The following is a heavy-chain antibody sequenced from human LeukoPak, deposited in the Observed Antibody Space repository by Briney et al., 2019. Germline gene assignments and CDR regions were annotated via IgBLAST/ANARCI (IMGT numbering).Heavy chain of an antibody. Sequence: ASVKVPCKASGYTXTGYYMHWVRQAPGQGLEWMGWINPNSGGTNYAQKFQGRVSMPRDTSTRTAYMELSRLRSDDTAVYFCARSGSTGYSLDYWGQGTLVTVSS. CDR1: GYTXTGYY. D-gene: IGHD3-22*01. J-gene: IGHJ4*02. CDR3: ARSGSTGYSLDY. CDR2: INPNSGGT. V-gene: IGHV1-2*02.